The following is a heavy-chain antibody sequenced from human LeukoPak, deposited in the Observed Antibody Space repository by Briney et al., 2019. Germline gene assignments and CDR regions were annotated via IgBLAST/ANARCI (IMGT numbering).Heavy chain of an antibody. D-gene: IGHD3-16*02. Sequence: ASVKVSCKASGYTFTSYGISWVRQAPGQGLEWMGWITTYNGDTNYAQKFQGRVTITADESTSTAYMELSSLRSEDTAVYYCARERRGRERYIDYWGQGTLVTVSS. CDR2: ITTYNGDT. J-gene: IGHJ4*02. V-gene: IGHV1-18*01. CDR3: ARERRGRERYIDY. CDR1: GYTFTSYG.